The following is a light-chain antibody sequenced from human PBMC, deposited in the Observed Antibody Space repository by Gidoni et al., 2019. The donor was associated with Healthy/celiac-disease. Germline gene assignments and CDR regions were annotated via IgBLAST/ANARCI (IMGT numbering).Light chain of an antibody. CDR3: QQYGSSRT. CDR2: GAS. Sequence: EIVLPQSPGTLSLSPGERATLSCRASQSVSSSYLAWYQQKPGQAPRLLISGASSRATGIPDWFSGSGAGTDFPLTISRLEPEYFAVYYCQQYGSSRTFGQGSKVEIK. J-gene: IGKJ1*01. CDR1: QSVSSSY. V-gene: IGKV3-20*01.